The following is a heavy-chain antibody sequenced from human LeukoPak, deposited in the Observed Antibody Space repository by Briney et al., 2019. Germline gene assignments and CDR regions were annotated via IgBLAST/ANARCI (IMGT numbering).Heavy chain of an antibody. CDR2: FYNRGSP. Sequence: ETLSLTCSVSGGSITSGDYRWGWNRQSPGKGLEWIGSFYNRGSPYYNPSLKSRVTISLDPSKNQFSLKLTSVTAADTAIYYCARQFDYWRRGTLVSVSS. V-gene: IGHV4-39*01. CDR1: GGSITSGDYR. J-gene: IGHJ4*02. CDR3: ARQFDY.